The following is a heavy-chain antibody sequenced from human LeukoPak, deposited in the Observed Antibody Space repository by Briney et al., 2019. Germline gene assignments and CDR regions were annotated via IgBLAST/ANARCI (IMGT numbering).Heavy chain of an antibody. D-gene: IGHD3-10*01. Sequence: ASVKVSCKASGYSFTSYDINWVRQATGQGLEWIGYMNPNTGNTGYAQKFQGRVTLTRDTSISTAYMELSSLTSEDTAVYYCARRFGELLSHAFDIWGQGTMVTVSS. V-gene: IGHV1-8*01. J-gene: IGHJ3*02. CDR1: GYSFTSYD. CDR3: ARRFGELLSHAFDI. CDR2: MNPNTGNT.